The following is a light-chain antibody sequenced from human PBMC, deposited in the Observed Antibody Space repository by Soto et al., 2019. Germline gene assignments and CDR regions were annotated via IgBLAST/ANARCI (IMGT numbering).Light chain of an antibody. CDR3: QQYGSSPLS. V-gene: IGKV3-20*01. CDR2: VAS. J-gene: IGKJ4*01. Sequence: EIVLTQSPGTLSLSPGERATLSCRASPIVSSSYLAWYQQKPGQAPRLLINVASSRATGIPDRFSGSGSGTDFTLTISRLEPEDFAVYYCQQYGSSPLSFGGGTKVEIK. CDR1: PIVSSSY.